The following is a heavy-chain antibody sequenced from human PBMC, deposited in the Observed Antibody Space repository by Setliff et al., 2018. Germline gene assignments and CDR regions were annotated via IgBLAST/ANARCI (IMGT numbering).Heavy chain of an antibody. D-gene: IGHD3-22*01. Sequence: PSETLSLTYTVSGGSISGYYWSWIRQSPGKGLEWIGYIHYSGNTDYNPSLKSRVTISVDSSKNQISLRLGSVTAADTAVYFCARDSALHSYHYDSSGYLDYWGQGALVTVSS. V-gene: IGHV4-59*12. J-gene: IGHJ4*02. CDR1: GGSISGYY. CDR3: ARDSALHSYHYDSSGYLDY. CDR2: IHYSGNT.